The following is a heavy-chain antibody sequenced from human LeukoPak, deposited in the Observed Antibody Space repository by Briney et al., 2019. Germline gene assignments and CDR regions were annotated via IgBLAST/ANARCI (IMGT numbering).Heavy chain of an antibody. CDR2: INWDST. J-gene: IGHJ4*02. Sequence: GGSLRLSCAASGFTFDNNGMSWVRQPPGKGLEWVSGINWDSTGYAGSVKGRFTISRDNAKNSLYLQMNSLRAEDTALYYCARDYSSTYYRGFDYWGQGILVIVSS. CDR1: GFTFDNNG. CDR3: ARDYSSTYYRGFDY. D-gene: IGHD6-13*01. V-gene: IGHV3-20*04.